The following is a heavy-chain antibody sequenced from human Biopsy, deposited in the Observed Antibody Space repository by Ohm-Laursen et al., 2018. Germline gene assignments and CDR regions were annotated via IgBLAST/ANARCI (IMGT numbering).Heavy chain of an antibody. CDR3: ARDRGYYSDRTVAGYFDL. CDR2: VYYTGST. D-gene: IGHD3-22*01. J-gene: IGHJ2*01. CDR1: SDSISSYY. Sequence: SVTLSLTCTVSSDSISSYYWSWIRQPPGKGLQGIGYVYYTGSTDYNPSLQSRVTISVDTSKNHFSLRLRSVTPADTAIYYCARDRGYYSDRTVAGYFDLWGRGTLVTVSS. V-gene: IGHV4-59*01.